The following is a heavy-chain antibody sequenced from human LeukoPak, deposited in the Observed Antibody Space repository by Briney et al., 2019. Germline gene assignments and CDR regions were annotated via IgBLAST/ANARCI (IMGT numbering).Heavy chain of an antibody. J-gene: IGHJ4*02. D-gene: IGHD4-17*01. CDR1: GFTFSSYS. CDR2: ISSSSSYI. V-gene: IGHV3-21*01. Sequence: GGSLRLSCVASGFTFSSYSMKWVRQAPGKGLEWVSSISSSSSYIDYADSVKGRFTISRDNAKNSLYLQMNSLRVEDTAVYYCARVYGDYDRGYSDYWGQGTLVTVSS. CDR3: ARVYGDYDRGYSDY.